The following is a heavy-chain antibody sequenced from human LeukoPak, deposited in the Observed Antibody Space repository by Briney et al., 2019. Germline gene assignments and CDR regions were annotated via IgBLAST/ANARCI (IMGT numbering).Heavy chain of an antibody. CDR1: GFTFSSYA. CDR3: AREYCSGGSCYFDY. D-gene: IGHD2-15*01. Sequence: GGSLRLSCAASGFTFSSYAMHWVRQAPGKGLEYVSAISSNGGSTYYANSMKGRFTISRDNSKNTLYLQMGSLRAEDMAVYYCAREYCSGGSCYFDYWGQGTLVTVSS. CDR2: ISSNGGST. J-gene: IGHJ4*02. V-gene: IGHV3-64*01.